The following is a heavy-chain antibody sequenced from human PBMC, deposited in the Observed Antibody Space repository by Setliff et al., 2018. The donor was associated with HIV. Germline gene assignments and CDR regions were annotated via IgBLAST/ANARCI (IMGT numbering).Heavy chain of an antibody. D-gene: IGHD6-19*01. V-gene: IGHV1-18*01. Sequence: RASVKVSCKASGYTFATYGVTWVRQAPGRGLEWMGWINPYTGETNYIKKFQGRVAMTTDTSTSTAYMELRGLRSDDTAVYYCARDQTTSGWPHYFDYWGQGTLVTVSS. CDR2: INPYTGET. J-gene: IGHJ4*02. CDR3: ARDQTTSGWPHYFDY. CDR1: GYTFATYG.